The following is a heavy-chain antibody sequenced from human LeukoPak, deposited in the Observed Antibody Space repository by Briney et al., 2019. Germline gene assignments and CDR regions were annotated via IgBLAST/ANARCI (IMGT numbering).Heavy chain of an antibody. D-gene: IGHD5-24*01. CDR2: ISYDGSNK. CDR1: GFTFSSYA. J-gene: IGHJ4*02. V-gene: IGHV3-30*04. Sequence: GGSLRLSCAASGFTFSSYAMHWVRQAPGKGLEWVAVISYDGSNKYYADSVKGRFTISRDNSKNSLYLQMNSLRAEDTAVYYCARDLERWLQFDYWGQGTLVTVSS. CDR3: ARDLERWLQFDY.